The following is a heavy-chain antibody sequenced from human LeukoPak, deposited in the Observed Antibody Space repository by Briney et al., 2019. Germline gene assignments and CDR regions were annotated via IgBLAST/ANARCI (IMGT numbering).Heavy chain of an antibody. CDR2: IYYSGST. CDR3: ARERTDYGDYPLTYNAFDI. Sequence: SQTLSLTCTVSGGSISSGGYYWSWLRQHPGTGLEWIGYIYYSGSTYYNPSLKSRVTISVDTSKSQFSLKLSYVTAADTAVYYCARERTDYGDYPLTYNAFDIWGQGTMVTVSS. D-gene: IGHD4-17*01. CDR1: GGSISSGGYY. J-gene: IGHJ3*02. V-gene: IGHV4-31*03.